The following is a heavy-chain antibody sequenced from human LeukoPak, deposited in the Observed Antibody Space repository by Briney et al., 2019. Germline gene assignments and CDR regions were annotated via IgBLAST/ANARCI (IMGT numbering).Heavy chain of an antibody. CDR1: GFTFSSYA. CDR2: ISYDGNDK. CDR3: ARERGSSGYYPTFDY. D-gene: IGHD3-22*01. J-gene: IGHJ4*02. Sequence: GRSLRLSCAASGFTFSSYAMHWVPQAPGKGLEWVAVISYDGNDKYFADSVKGRFTISRDNSKNTLYLQMNSLRAEDTAVYYCARERGSSGYYPTFDYWGQGTLVTVSS. V-gene: IGHV3-30*01.